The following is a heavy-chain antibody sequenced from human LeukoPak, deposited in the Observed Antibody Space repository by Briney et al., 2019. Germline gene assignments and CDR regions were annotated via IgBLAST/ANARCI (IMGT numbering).Heavy chain of an antibody. J-gene: IGHJ4*02. CDR2: INYSGST. CDR3: AREGRQDYVYFVH. Sequence: SETLSLTCTVSSGSISSYYWSWLRQPPGKGLEWIGYINYSGSTNYNPSLESRVTMSVDTSKNQFSLKLSSVTAADTAMYYCAREGRQDYVYFVHWGQGALVTVSS. V-gene: IGHV4-59*01. CDR1: SGSISSYY. D-gene: IGHD4-17*01.